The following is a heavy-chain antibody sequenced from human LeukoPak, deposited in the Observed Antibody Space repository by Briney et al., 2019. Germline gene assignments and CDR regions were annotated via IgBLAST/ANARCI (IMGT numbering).Heavy chain of an antibody. CDR3: ARGYSSGIAFDV. CDR1: GFTFSDSA. J-gene: IGHJ3*01. Sequence: GESLRLSCAASGFTFSDSAMDWVRQAPGKGLEWVSLISYNGLNTYYADSVKGRFTVSRDNSRNVMYLHMNSLRAEDTAVYYCARGYSSGIAFDVWGQGTMVAVSS. V-gene: IGHV3-23*01. CDR2: ISYNGLNT. D-gene: IGHD6-25*01.